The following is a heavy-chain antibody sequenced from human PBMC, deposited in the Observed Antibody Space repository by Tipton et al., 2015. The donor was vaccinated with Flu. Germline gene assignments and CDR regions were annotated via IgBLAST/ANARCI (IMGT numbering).Heavy chain of an antibody. V-gene: IGHV3-33*06. CDR3: AKDTAPRFLEWLNA. CDR1: GFIFSTYG. CDR2: IWYDGSNK. J-gene: IGHJ6*02. Sequence: RSLRLSCTASGFIFSTYGMHWVRQAPGKGLEWVAVIWYDGSNKYYADSVKGRFTISRDNSKNMVYLQMSSLRPEDTAVYYCAKDTAPRFLEWLNAWGQGTTVIVSS. D-gene: IGHD3-3*01.